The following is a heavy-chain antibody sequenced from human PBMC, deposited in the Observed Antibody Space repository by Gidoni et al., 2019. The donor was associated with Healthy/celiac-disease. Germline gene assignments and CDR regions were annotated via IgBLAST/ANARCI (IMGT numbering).Heavy chain of an antibody. CDR1: GFTFSSYA. J-gene: IGHJ6*02. D-gene: IGHD2-2*01. CDR3: ARVRADIVVVPAAISPKDYYYYYGMDV. CDR2: ISYDGSNK. V-gene: IGHV3-30-3*01. Sequence: QVQLVESGGGVVQPGRSLRLSCAASGFTFSSYAMHWVRQAPGKGLEWVAVISYDGSNKYYADSVKGRFTISRDNSKNTLYLQMNSLRAEDTAVYYCARVRADIVVVPAAISPKDYYYYYGMDVWGQGTTVTVSS.